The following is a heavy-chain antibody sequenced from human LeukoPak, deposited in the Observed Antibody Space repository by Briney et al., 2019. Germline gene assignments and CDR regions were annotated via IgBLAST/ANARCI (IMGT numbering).Heavy chain of an antibody. CDR3: ARDPEDSSYFDY. V-gene: IGHV3-21*01. CDR1: GFTFSSYS. CDR2: ISSSSSYI. J-gene: IGHJ4*02. D-gene: IGHD6-6*01. Sequence: PGGSLRLSCAASGFTFSSYSMNWVRQAPGKGLEWVSSISSSSSYIYYADSVKGRFTISRDNAKNSLYLQMNSLRAEDTAVYYCARDPEDSSYFDYWGQGTLVTVSS.